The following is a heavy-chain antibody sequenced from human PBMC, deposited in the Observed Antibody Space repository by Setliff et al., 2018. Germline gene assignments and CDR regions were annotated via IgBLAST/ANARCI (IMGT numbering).Heavy chain of an antibody. J-gene: IGHJ4*02. CDR3: ARGRAGHSGH. D-gene: IGHD6-19*01. Sequence: SETLSLTCTVSGGSMITNDYFWGWIRQPPGTGLEWIGSIYYSGDTYYNPSLKSRATVSVDTSTSQFSLRLTSVTAADTAVYYCARGRAGHSGHWGQGTLVTVSS. CDR2: IYYSGDT. CDR1: GGSMITNDYF. V-gene: IGHV4-39*07.